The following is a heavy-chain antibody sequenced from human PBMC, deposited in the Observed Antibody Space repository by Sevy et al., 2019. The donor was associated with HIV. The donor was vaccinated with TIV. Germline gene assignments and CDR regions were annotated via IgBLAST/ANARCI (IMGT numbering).Heavy chain of an antibody. D-gene: IGHD2-21*01. CDR1: GFSFSSYG. CDR2: IQYDGSNK. J-gene: IGHJ4*02. Sequence: GGSLRLSCAASGFSFSSYGMHWVPQAPGKGLEWMSYIQYDGSNKEYADSVKGRFTISRDNSKNTLYLQMNSLRVEDTAVFYCGKEGGGEGGDHWGQGTLVTVSS. V-gene: IGHV3-30*02. CDR3: GKEGGGEGGDH.